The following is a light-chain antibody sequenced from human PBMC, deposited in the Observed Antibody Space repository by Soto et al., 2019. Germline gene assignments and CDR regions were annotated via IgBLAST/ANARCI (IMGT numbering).Light chain of an antibody. J-gene: IGKJ1*01. CDR1: QGISDY. Sequence: DIRMTQSPSSLSASVGDTVIITCRASQGISDYLSWFQHKPGEAPKLLIYTASSLQGGVPLRFSGAGSRTDFSLTISGLQPEDSATYYCQQTYTFPWTFGQGTRVDIK. CDR2: TAS. CDR3: QQTYTFPWT. V-gene: IGKV1-39*01.